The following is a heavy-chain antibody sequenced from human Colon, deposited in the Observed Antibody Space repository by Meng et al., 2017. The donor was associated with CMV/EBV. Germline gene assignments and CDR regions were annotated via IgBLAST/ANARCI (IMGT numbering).Heavy chain of an antibody. J-gene: IGHJ4*02. V-gene: IGHV3-23*01. CDR2: ISASGSKT. CDR1: GVSFNAYG. CDR3: VRNYDFWNGNYFDY. D-gene: IGHD3-3*01. Sequence: GGPLRLSCAGSGVSFNAYGMNWVRQAPGKGPEWVSSISASGSKTYYADSVKGRFTISRDNPRDTLYLQMNHLRAEDTAIYYCVRNYDFWNGNYFDYWGQGTLVTVSS.